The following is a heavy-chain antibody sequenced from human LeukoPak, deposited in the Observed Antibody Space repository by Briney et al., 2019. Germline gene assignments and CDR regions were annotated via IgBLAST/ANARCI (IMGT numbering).Heavy chain of an antibody. Sequence: ASVKVSCKASGYTFTSYYIHWVRQAPGEGLEWMGIINPSGGSTSYAQKFQGRVTMTRDMSTSTVYMELSSLRSEDTAVYYCARVAAEVVGVPGAIGFGWLRRDYYYMDVWGKGTTVTVSS. J-gene: IGHJ6*03. CDR1: GYTFTSYY. CDR2: INPSGGST. D-gene: IGHD2-2*02. V-gene: IGHV1-46*01. CDR3: ARVAAEVVGVPGAIGFGWLRRDYYYMDV.